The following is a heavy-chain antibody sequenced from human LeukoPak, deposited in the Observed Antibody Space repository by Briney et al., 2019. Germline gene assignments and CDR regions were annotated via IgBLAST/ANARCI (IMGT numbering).Heavy chain of an antibody. V-gene: IGHV3-7*01. CDR2: IKQDGSEK. CDR3: ARDPYCSGGSCYRFDYYGMDV. Sequence: PGGSLRLSCAASGFTFSSYWMSWVRQAPGKGLEWVANIKQDGSEKCYVDSVKGRFTISRDNAKNSLYLQMNSLRAEDTAVYYCARDPYCSGGSCYRFDYYGMDVWGQGTTVTVSS. D-gene: IGHD2-15*01. CDR1: GFTFSSYW. J-gene: IGHJ6*02.